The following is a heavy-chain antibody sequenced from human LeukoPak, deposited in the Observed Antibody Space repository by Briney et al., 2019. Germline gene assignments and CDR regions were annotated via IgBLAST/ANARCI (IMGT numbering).Heavy chain of an antibody. D-gene: IGHD6-13*01. CDR1: GYTFTDYY. V-gene: IGHV1-69-2*01. Sequence: ASVNVSFKVSGYTFTDYYMHWVQQAPGKGLEWMGLVDPEDGETIYAEKFQGRVTITADTSTDTAYMELSSLRSEDTAVYCCATGSSSWYAWGQGTLVTVSS. CDR2: VDPEDGET. CDR3: ATGSSSWYA. J-gene: IGHJ5*01.